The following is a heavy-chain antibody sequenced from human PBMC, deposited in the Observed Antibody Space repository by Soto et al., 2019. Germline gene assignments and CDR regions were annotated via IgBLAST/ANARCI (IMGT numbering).Heavy chain of an antibody. D-gene: IGHD3-22*01. Sequence: LSLTCTVSGDSISSGDYYWSWIRQPPGKGLEWIGYIYYSGSTYYNPSLKSRVTISVDTSKNQFSLKLSSVTAADTAVYYCAREACRWNYYDSSGYYCPLDYWGQGTLVTVSS. CDR1: GDSISSGDYY. CDR3: AREACRWNYYDSSGYYCPLDY. CDR2: IYYSGST. J-gene: IGHJ4*02. V-gene: IGHV4-30-4*01.